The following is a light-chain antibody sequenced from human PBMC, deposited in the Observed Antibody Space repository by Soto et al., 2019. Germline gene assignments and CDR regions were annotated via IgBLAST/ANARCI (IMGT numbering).Light chain of an antibody. Sequence: QSALTQPASVSGSPGQSITISCTGTSSDVGGYNYVSWYQQHPGKAPKLMIYDVSNRPSGVANRFSGSKSGNTASLTISGLQAKDEADYYCSLYTSSSTLVFGGETKLTVL. J-gene: IGLJ2*01. V-gene: IGLV2-14*01. CDR1: SSDVGGYNY. CDR3: SLYTSSSTLV. CDR2: DVS.